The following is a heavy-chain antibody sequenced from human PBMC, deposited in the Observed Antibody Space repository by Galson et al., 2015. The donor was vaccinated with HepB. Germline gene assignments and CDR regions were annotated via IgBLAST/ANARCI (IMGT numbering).Heavy chain of an antibody. Sequence: SLRLSCAASGFTFGNYGMNWVRQAPGKGLEWVSGISDTGGRIYYSDSVKGRFTISRDNSKNTLYLQMNSLRVEDTAVYYCAKVADRLLWFGELSRWFDRWGQGTLVTVSS. J-gene: IGHJ5*02. CDR1: GFTFGNYG. V-gene: IGHV3-23*01. D-gene: IGHD3-10*01. CDR3: AKVADRLLWFGELSRWFDR. CDR2: ISDTGGRI.